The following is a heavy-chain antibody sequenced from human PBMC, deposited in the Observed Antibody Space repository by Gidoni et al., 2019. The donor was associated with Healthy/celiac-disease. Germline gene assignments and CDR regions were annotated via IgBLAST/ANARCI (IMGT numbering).Heavy chain of an antibody. CDR3: AKREVLLWFGELRGNWFDP. V-gene: IGHV3-23*01. D-gene: IGHD3-10*01. CDR1: GFTFSSYA. CDR2: ISGSGGST. Sequence: AASGFTFSSYAMSWVRQAPGKGLEWVSAISGSGGSTYYADSVKGRFTISRDNSKNTLYLQMNSLRAEDTAVYYCAKREVLLWFGELRGNWFDPWGQGTLVTVSS. J-gene: IGHJ5*02.